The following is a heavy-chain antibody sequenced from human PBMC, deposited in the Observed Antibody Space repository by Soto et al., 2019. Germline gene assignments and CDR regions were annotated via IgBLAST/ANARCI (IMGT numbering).Heavy chain of an antibody. CDR1: GGSISDYD. J-gene: IGHJ4*02. D-gene: IGHD6-19*01. CDR3: ATHSNGWAYYFQY. CDR2: IYYSGSSGST. V-gene: IGHV4-59*01. Sequence: PSETLSLTCTVSGGSISDYDWSWIRQPPGKGLEWIGCIYYSGSSGSTNYNPSLKSRVTISVDTSKNQFSLKLSSVTAADTAAYYCATHSNGWAYYFQYWGQGALVTVSS.